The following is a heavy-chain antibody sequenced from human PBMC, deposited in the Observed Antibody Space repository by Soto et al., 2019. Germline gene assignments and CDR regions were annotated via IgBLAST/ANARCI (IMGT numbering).Heavy chain of an antibody. V-gene: IGHV3-23*01. CDR1: GFTFSSYA. Sequence: EVELLESGGGLVQPGGSLRLSCAASGFTFSSYAMSWVRRAPGKGLEWVSGISGSGRITKYADSVKGRFIISRDNFKNTLILQMNSLRAEDTAVYYCAKDVHYDIVTGIEYFHHWAQGTLVTVSS. J-gene: IGHJ1*01. D-gene: IGHD3-9*01. CDR2: ISGSGRIT. CDR3: AKDVHYDIVTGIEYFHH.